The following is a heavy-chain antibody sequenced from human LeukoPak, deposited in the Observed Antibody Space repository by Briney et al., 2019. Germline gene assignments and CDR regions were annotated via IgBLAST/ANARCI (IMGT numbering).Heavy chain of an antibody. D-gene: IGHD3-22*01. CDR1: GFTFSSYA. CDR3: ARGGDYDSSGSLGIGAFDI. J-gene: IGHJ3*02. CDR2: ISYDGSNK. Sequence: GSTLRLSCAASGFTFSSYAMHWVRHAPAKALEWVAVISYDGSNKYYADSVKGRFTISRDNSKNTLYLQMNSLRAEDTAVYYCARGGDYDSSGSLGIGAFDIWGQGTMVTVSS. V-gene: IGHV3-30-3*01.